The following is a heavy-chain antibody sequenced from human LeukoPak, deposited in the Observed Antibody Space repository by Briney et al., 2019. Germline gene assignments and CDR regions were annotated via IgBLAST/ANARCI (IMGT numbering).Heavy chain of an antibody. J-gene: IGHJ4*02. D-gene: IGHD6-13*01. CDR1: GYSFTNYW. Sequence: GESLKISCQASGYSFTNYWVGWVRQMPGEGLEWLGIIHVTDSETKYSPSFQGQVTISADKSIDTAYLQWGSLKASDTAMYYCAIATDGNFYFDHCGQGTLATVSS. CDR2: IHVTDSET. V-gene: IGHV5-51*01. CDR3: AIATDGNFYFDH.